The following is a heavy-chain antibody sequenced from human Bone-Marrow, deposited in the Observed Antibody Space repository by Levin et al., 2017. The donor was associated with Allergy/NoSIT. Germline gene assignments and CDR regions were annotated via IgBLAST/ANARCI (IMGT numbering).Heavy chain of an antibody. CDR2: VYPADSDT. CDR3: ARKMGPTPAFDL. D-gene: IGHD1-26*01. Sequence: KVSCKGSGYSFSSQWIAWVRQKPGKGLEWMGVVYPADSDTIYSPSFQGQVTISADKSTNTAHLHWSSLKASDTAMYFCARKMGPTPAFDLWGQGTMVTVSS. J-gene: IGHJ3*01. V-gene: IGHV5-51*01. CDR1: GYSFSSQW.